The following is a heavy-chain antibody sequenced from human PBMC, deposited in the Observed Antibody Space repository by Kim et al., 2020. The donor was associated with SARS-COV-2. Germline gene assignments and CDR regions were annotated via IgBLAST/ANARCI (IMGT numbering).Heavy chain of an antibody. Sequence: ASVKVSCKTSGYTFTRFGINWVRQAPGQGLEWLGWISTSKGNTNFAQKVQGRVTLTTETSTNTVYMELKSLRSDDTALYYCARSDAMGEYWGQGTLVTVSA. CDR1: GYTFTRFG. CDR3: ARSDAMGEY. CDR2: ISTSKGNT. J-gene: IGHJ4*02. D-gene: IGHD3-16*01. V-gene: IGHV1-18*01.